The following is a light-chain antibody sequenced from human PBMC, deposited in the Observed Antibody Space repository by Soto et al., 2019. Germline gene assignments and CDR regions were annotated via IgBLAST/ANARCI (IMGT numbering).Light chain of an antibody. CDR1: QSGTNKY. J-gene: IGKJ1*01. Sequence: EIVLTQSPGTLSLSPRERATLSCRASQSGTNKYLAWDQQKTGQTPRLIVYLASSRAPGTPDRFSGSGSGTHFTLNIRRVEPEDVAVYYCQQYGPSPLTFGQGTKEEIK. CDR2: LAS. V-gene: IGKV3-20*01. CDR3: QQYGPSPLT.